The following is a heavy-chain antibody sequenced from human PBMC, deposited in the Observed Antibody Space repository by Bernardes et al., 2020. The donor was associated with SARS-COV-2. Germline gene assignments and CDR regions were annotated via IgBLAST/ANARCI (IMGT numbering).Heavy chain of an antibody. CDR3: ARAVTITIFGVVIDYYYGMDV. V-gene: IGHV4-31*03. CDR2: IYYSGST. J-gene: IGHJ6*02. D-gene: IGHD3-3*01. Sequence: SETLSLTCTVSGGSISSGGYYWSWIRQHPGKGLEWIGYIYYSGSTYYNPSLKSRVTISVDTSKNQFSLKLSSVTAADTAVYYCARAVTITIFGVVIDYYYGMDVWGQGTTVTVSS. CDR1: GGSISSGGYY.